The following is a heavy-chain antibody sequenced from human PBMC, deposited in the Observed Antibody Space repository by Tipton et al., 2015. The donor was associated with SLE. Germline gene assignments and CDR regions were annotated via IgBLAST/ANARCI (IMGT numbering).Heavy chain of an antibody. V-gene: IGHV1-69*05. CDR1: GGTFSSYA. Sequence: QSGAEVKKPGSSVKVSCKASGGTFSSYAISWVRQAPGQGLEWMGGIIPIFGTANYAQKFQGRVTITTDESTSTAYMELSSLRSEDTAVYYCARVGVVVPAAIGAFDIWGQGTMVTVSS. D-gene: IGHD2-2*01. J-gene: IGHJ3*02. CDR2: IIPIFGTA. CDR3: ARVGVVVPAAIGAFDI.